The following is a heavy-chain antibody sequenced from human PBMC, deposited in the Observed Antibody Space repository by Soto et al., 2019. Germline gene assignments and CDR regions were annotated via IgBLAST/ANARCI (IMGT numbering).Heavy chain of an antibody. V-gene: IGHV4-34*01. CDR2: INHSGST. J-gene: IGHJ4*02. CDR1: GASFSGYY. Sequence: QVLLQQGGAGLLKPSETLSLTCAVYGASFSGYYWSWIRQPPGKGLGWIGEINHSGSTNYNPSLKSRVTISVDTSKNQFSLKLSSVTAADTAVYYCARGDYVGYWGQGTLVTVSS. CDR3: ARGDYVGY.